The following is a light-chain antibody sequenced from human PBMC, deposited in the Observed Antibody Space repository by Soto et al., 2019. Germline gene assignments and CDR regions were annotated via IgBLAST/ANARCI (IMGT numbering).Light chain of an antibody. Sequence: IQLTQSPSSLSDSMGDRVTITCRASQGIINYLAWYQQKTGKAPKLLIYGASTVKGGITSSFSGSGSVTDFTLTVSSLQTKDLATYNYQQLYTYPPNFGPGTKVDI. CDR1: QGIINY. CDR3: QQLYTYPPN. J-gene: IGKJ3*01. CDR2: GAS. V-gene: IGKV1-9*01.